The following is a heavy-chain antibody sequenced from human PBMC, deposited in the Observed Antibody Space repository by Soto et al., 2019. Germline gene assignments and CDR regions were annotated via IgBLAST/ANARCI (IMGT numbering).Heavy chain of an antibody. CDR3: ARVRGGYCTNGVCYIGWFDP. D-gene: IGHD2-8*01. Sequence: ASVKVSCKASGYTFTSYGISWVRQAPGQGLEWMGWISAYNGNTNYAQKLQGRVTMTTDTSTSTAYMELRSLRSDDTAVYYCARVRGGYCTNGVCYIGWFDPWGQGTLVTVSS. CDR2: ISAYNGNT. J-gene: IGHJ5*02. V-gene: IGHV1-18*01. CDR1: GYTFTSYG.